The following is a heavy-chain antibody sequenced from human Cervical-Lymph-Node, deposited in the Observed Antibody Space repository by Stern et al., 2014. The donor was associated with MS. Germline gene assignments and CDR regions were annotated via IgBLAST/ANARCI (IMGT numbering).Heavy chain of an antibody. Sequence: QVQLVQSGAEVKKPGSSVKVSCKVSGATFSTNGISWVRQGPGQGLEWMGAIVPILDKSNYSQKFRGRFSIAADESTNTAYMELTSLTSEDTGVYYCAREHHGGNFAAWGQGTLVTVSS. J-gene: IGHJ5*02. CDR3: AREHHGGNFAA. D-gene: IGHD4-23*01. CDR1: GATFSTNG. V-gene: IGHV1-69*01. CDR2: IVPILDKS.